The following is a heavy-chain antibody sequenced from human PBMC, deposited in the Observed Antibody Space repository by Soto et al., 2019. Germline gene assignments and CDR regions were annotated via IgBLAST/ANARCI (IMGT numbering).Heavy chain of an antibody. Sequence: GAPVKVSCKSSGYTFTSYYMHWVRQAPGQGLEWMGIINPSGGSTSYAQKFQGRVTMTRDTSTSTVYMELSSLRSEDTAVYYCAKNSQYYDRRGASRYYYYGRDVWSQGTTVTVSS. J-gene: IGHJ6*02. D-gene: IGHD3-22*01. V-gene: IGHV1-46*01. CDR2: INPSGGST. CDR3: AKNSQYYDRRGASRYYYYGRDV. CDR1: GYTFTSYY.